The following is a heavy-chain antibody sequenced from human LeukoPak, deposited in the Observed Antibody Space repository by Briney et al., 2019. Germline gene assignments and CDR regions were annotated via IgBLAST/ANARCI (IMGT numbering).Heavy chain of an antibody. J-gene: IGHJ3*02. D-gene: IGHD3-16*01. Sequence: SETLSLTCTVSGGSISGYYWTWIRQPAGKGLEWIGRIYSSGSTNYNSSLKSRVTMSVDTSKKQFSLKLNSVTAADTAVYYCAGPGGGYYDSTVFEIWGRGTMVTVSS. CDR3: AGPGGGYYDSTVFEI. CDR1: GGSISGYY. CDR2: IYSSGST. V-gene: IGHV4-4*07.